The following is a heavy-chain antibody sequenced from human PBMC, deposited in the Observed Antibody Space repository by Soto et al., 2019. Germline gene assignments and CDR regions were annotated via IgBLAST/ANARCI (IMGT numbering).Heavy chain of an antibody. Sequence: SVKVSCKASGGTFSSYAISWVRQAPGQGLEWMGGIIPIFGTANYAQKFQGRVTITADKSTSAAYMELSGLRSEDTAVYYCATKPKDIVVVPAAMDYYYGMDVWGQGTTVTVSS. D-gene: IGHD2-2*01. CDR3: ATKPKDIVVVPAAMDYYYGMDV. J-gene: IGHJ6*02. V-gene: IGHV1-69*06. CDR2: IIPIFGTA. CDR1: GGTFSSYA.